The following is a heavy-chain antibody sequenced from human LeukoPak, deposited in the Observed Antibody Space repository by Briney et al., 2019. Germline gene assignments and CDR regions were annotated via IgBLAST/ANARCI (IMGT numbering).Heavy chain of an antibody. CDR2: IKQDGSEK. CDR1: GFTFSSYW. CDR3: ARGFGAVSSWYDYYYYYYMDV. Sequence: GGSLRLSCAASGFTFSSYWMSWVRQAPGKGLEWVANIKQDGSEKYYVDSVKGRFTISRGNAKNSLYLQMNSLRAEDTAVYYCARGFGAVSSWYDYYYYYYMDVWGKGTTVTVSS. J-gene: IGHJ6*03. D-gene: IGHD6-13*01. V-gene: IGHV3-7*01.